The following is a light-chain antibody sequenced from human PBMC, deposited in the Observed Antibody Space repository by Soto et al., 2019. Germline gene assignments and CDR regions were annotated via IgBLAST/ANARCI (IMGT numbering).Light chain of an antibody. CDR1: QTIYGN. CDR2: RAS. CDR3: QQYQTLWT. V-gene: IGKV3-15*01. Sequence: IVMTQSPAPLSVSPGERATLSCRAGQTIYGNVAWYQQRPGQAPRLLIYRASPRATGVPARFSGSGSGTEFTLTISCLQSEDFALYYCQQYQTLWTFGQGTKVYIK. J-gene: IGKJ1*01.